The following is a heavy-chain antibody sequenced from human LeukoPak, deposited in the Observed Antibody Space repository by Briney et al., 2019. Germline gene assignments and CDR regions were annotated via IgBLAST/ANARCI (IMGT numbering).Heavy chain of an antibody. CDR1: GFTFSNYA. V-gene: IGHV3-23*01. CDR3: AKALGYWYFDY. CDR2: ISGRP. J-gene: IGHJ4*02. Sequence: PGGSLRLSCAASGFTFSNYAMSCVRQAPGQGLECVSAISGRPAYADSVKGRFTISRDNSKNTLYLQVNSLRAEDTAVYYCAKALGYWYFDYWGQGPLVTVSS. D-gene: IGHD2-15*01.